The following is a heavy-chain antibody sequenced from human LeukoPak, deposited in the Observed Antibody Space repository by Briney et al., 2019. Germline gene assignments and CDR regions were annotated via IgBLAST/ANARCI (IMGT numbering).Heavy chain of an antibody. CDR3: AKEKYGYKYFDY. V-gene: IGHV3-43*01. D-gene: IGHD5-24*01. J-gene: IGHJ4*02. CDR2: ISWDGGST. CDR1: GFTFDDYT. Sequence: GGSLRLSCAASGFTFDDYTMHWVRQAPGKGLEWVSLISWDGGSTYYADSVKGRFTISRDNSNNSLYLQMNSLRTEDTALYYCAKEKYGYKYFDYWGQGTLVTVSS.